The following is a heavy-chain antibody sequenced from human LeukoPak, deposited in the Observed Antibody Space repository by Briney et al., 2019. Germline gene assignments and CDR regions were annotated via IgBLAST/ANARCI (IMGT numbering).Heavy chain of an antibody. CDR3: ARDWASIAARTSLNYFDY. CDR2: IYYSGST. Sequence: TSETLSLTCTVSGDSISSSSYYWGWIRQPPGKGLEWTGNIYYSGSTYYNPSLKSRVTISVDTSKNQFSLKLSSVTAADTAVYYCARDWASIAARTSLNYFDYWGQGTLVTVSS. CDR1: GDSISSSSYY. V-gene: IGHV4-39*07. J-gene: IGHJ4*02. D-gene: IGHD6-6*01.